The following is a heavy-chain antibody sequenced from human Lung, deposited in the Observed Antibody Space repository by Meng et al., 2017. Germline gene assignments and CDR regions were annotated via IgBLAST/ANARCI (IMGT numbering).Heavy chain of an antibody. CDR1: GRSFSDYY. V-gene: IGHV4-34*01. Sequence: QVHIQQWGAGLLTPSETLSLTCVVSGRSFSDYYWSWIRQPPGKGLEWIGEINHSGSTNYNPSLESRATISVDTSQNNLSLKLSSVTAADSAVYYCARGPTTMAHDFDYWGQGTLVTVSS. CDR2: INHSGST. D-gene: IGHD4-11*01. J-gene: IGHJ4*02. CDR3: ARGPTTMAHDFDY.